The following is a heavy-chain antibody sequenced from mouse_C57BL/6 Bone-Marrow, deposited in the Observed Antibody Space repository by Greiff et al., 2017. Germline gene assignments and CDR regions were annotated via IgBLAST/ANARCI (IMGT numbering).Heavy chain of an antibody. Sequence: QVQLQQPGAELVRPGSSVKLSCKASGYTFTSYWLDWVKQRPGQGLEWIGNIYPSDSETHYNQKFKDKATLTVDKSSSTAYMQLSSLTSEDSAVYYCARRGGYYYGSSYGGFAYWGQGTLVTVSA. V-gene: IGHV1-61*01. J-gene: IGHJ3*01. D-gene: IGHD1-1*01. CDR2: IYPSDSET. CDR1: GYTFTSYW. CDR3: ARRGGYYYGSSYGGFAY.